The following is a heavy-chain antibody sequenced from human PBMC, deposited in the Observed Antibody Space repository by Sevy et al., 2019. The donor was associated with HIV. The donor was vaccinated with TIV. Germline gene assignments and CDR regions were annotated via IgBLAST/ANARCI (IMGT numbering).Heavy chain of an antibody. V-gene: IGHV3-7*01. CDR2: IKPDGRDK. CDR3: VRGGGDS. D-gene: IGHD3-16*01. Sequence: GGSLRLSCAASGFVFGTSWMGWIRQAPGKGLECVAAIKPDGRDKYYVDSVKGRFIVSRDNAKNSLILQMNSLRDGDTAVYYCVRGGGDSWGPGALVTVSS. J-gene: IGHJ4*02. CDR1: GFVFGTSW.